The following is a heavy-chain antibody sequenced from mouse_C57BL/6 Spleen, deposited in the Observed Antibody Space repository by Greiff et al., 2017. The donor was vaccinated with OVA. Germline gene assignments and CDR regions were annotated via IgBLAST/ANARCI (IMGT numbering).Heavy chain of an antibody. J-gene: IGHJ2*01. CDR1: GYTFTSYW. D-gene: IGHD2-5*01. CDR2: IHPNSGST. Sequence: QVQLQQPGAELVKPGASVKLSCKASGYTFTSYWMHWVKQRPGQGLEWIGMIHPNSGSTNYNEKFKSKATLTVDKSSSTAYMQLSSLTSEDSAVYYCARAYYSNQGYFDYWGQGTTLTVSS. V-gene: IGHV1-64*01. CDR3: ARAYYSNQGYFDY.